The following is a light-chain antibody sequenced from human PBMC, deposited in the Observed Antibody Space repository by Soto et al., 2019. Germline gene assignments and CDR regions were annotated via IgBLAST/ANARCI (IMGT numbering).Light chain of an antibody. CDR3: SSYTSSSTLNYV. CDR2: DVS. CDR1: SSDVGGYNY. V-gene: IGLV2-14*01. Sequence: QSVLTQPASVSGSPGQSITISCTGTSSDVGGYNYVSWYQQHPGKAPKLMIYDVSNRPPGVSNRFSGSKSGNTASLTISGLQAEDEADYYCSSYTSSSTLNYVFGTGTKLTVL. J-gene: IGLJ1*01.